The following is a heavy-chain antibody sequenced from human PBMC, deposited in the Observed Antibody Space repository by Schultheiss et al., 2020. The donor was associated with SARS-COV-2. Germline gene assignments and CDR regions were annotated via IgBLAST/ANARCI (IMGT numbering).Heavy chain of an antibody. CDR2: IKSKTDGGTI. Sequence: GGSLRLSCAASGFTFSNAWMSWVRQAPGKGLEWVGRIKSKTDGGTIDYAAPVKGRFTISRDDSTNMLYLQMNSLQIEDTATYYCTTVSGSGDFYYFDSWGQGTLVTVSS. D-gene: IGHD3-10*01. CDR1: GFTFSNAW. CDR3: TTVSGSGDFYYFDS. J-gene: IGHJ4*02. V-gene: IGHV3-15*01.